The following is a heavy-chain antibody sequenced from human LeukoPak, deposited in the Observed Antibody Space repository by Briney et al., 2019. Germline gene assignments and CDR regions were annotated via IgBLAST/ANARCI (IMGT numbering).Heavy chain of an antibody. J-gene: IGHJ3*02. CDR1: GGSISSGGYY. V-gene: IGHV4-30-2*01. CDR3: AGTRCGAFEI. D-gene: IGHD1/OR15-1a*01. Sequence: PSETLSLTCTVSGGSISSGGYYWSWIRQPPGKGLEWIGYIYHSGSTYYNPSLKSRVTISVNRSKNQFSLKLSSVTAADTAVYYGAGTRCGAFEIWGQGTMVTVSA. CDR2: IYHSGST.